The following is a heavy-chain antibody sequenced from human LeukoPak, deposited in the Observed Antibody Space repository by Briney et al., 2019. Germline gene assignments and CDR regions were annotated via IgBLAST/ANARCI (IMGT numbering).Heavy chain of an antibody. V-gene: IGHV1-69*04. CDR1: GGTFSSYA. CDR2: IIPILGIA. D-gene: IGHD6-19*01. CDR3: ARGPIAVAVTGAFDI. J-gene: IGHJ3*02. Sequence: SVKVSCKASGGTFSSYAISWVRQAPGQGLEWMGRIIPILGIANYAQKFQGRVTITADKSTSTAYMELSSLRSEDTAVYYCARGPIAVAVTGAFDIWGQGTMVTVSS.